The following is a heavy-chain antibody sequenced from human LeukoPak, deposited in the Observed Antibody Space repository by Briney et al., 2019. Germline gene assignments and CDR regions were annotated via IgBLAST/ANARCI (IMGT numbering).Heavy chain of an antibody. Sequence: ASVKVSCKASGYTFTSYDINWVRQATGQGLEWMGWMNPNSGNTGSAQRFQGRVTMTRDTSIGTAYMELSSLRSEDTALYYCARTYCGGDCNNRYFDYWGQGTLVTVSS. CDR1: GYTFTSYD. D-gene: IGHD2-21*02. V-gene: IGHV1-8*01. CDR3: ARTYCGGDCNNRYFDY. CDR2: MNPNSGNT. J-gene: IGHJ4*02.